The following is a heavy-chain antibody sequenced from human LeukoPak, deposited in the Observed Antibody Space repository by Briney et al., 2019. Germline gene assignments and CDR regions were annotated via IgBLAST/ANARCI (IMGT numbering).Heavy chain of an antibody. CDR3: ATPGVDGYNSPDY. V-gene: IGHV3-30-3*01. CDR2: ISYDGSNK. D-gene: IGHD5-24*01. Sequence: PGGSLRLSCAASGFTFSSYAMHWVRQAPGKGLEWVAVISYDGSNKYYADSVKGRFTISRDNSKNTLYLQMNSLRAEDTAVYYCATPGVDGYNSPDYWGQGTLVTVSS. J-gene: IGHJ4*02. CDR1: GFTFSSYA.